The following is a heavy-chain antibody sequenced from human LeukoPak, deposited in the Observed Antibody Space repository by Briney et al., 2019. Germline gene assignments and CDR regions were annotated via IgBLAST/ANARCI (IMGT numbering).Heavy chain of an antibody. Sequence: TGGSLRLSCAASGFSFSNAWMSWVRQAPGKGLEWVSSISTSSIYIYYADSVKGRFTVSRDNAKNSLYLQMNSLRAEDTAVYYCASQEEAVWPEPLDYWGQGTLVTVSS. D-gene: IGHD1-14*01. CDR2: ISTSSIYI. CDR3: ASQEEAVWPEPLDY. J-gene: IGHJ4*02. V-gene: IGHV3-21*01. CDR1: GFSFSNAW.